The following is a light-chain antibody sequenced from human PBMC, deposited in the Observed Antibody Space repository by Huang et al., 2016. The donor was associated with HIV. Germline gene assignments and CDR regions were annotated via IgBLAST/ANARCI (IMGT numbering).Light chain of an antibody. V-gene: IGKV3D-11*02. CDR1: QSVGS. CDR3: QQRSNWHPLS. CDR2: DVA. J-gene: IGKJ4*01. Sequence: EIVLTQSPPTLSLSPGEKATLSCRASQSVGSVAWYQQKPGQAPRLLIYDVANRATGIPARFSGSGPGTDFTLTISSLEPEDFAVYYCQQRSNWHPLSFGGGTKVEIK.